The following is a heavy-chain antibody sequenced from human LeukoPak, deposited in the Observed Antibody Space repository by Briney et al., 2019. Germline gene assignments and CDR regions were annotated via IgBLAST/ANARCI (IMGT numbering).Heavy chain of an antibody. V-gene: IGHV4-34*01. J-gene: IGHJ5*02. CDR3: ASIYCSGGSCNRGWFDP. CDR2: INHSGST. CDR1: GGSFSGYY. D-gene: IGHD2-15*01. Sequence: SETLSLTCAVSGGSFSGYYWSWIRKPPGKGLEWIGEINHSGSTNYNPSLKSRVTISVDTSTNQFSLKLSSVTAADTAVYYCASIYCSGGSCNRGWFDPWGQGTLVTVSS.